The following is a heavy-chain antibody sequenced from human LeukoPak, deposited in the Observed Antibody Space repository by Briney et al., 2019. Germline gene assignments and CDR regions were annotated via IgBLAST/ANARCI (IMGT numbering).Heavy chain of an antibody. D-gene: IGHD2-15*01. Sequence: GASVKVSCKASGYTFTGYYMHWVRQAPGQGLEWMGWINPNSGGTNYAQNFQGRVTMTRDTSINTAYMELSRLRSDDTAVYYCAINPGRSGGGSDWYFDLWGRGTLVTVSS. CDR2: INPNSGGT. CDR3: AINPGRSGGGSDWYFDL. V-gene: IGHV1-2*02. CDR1: GYTFTGYY. J-gene: IGHJ2*01.